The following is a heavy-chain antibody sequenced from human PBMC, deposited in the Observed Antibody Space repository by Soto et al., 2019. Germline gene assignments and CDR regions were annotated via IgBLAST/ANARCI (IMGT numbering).Heavy chain of an antibody. J-gene: IGHJ4*02. CDR1: GFSLSTRGVG. CDR2: IYWDDDK. V-gene: IGHV2-5*02. Sequence: QITLKESGPTLVKPTQTLTLTCTFSGFSLSTRGVGVGWIRQPPGKALEWLALIYWDDDKRYSPSLKSRLTITEDPSKNQVVLTMTNMAPGDTAAYGCAHGRGDSDRCDYWGQGTLVTVSS. CDR3: AHGRGDSDRCDY. D-gene: IGHD3-3*01.